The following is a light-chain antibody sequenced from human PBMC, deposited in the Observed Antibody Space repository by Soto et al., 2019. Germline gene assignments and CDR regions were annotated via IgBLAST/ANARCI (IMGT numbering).Light chain of an antibody. Sequence: EIVLTQSPASLSLSPGERATLSCRASQSVDNYLVWYQQKPGQAPRLLIFGASNRATGIPARFSGSGSGTDFTLTINSLQPEDIATYYCQESYSTSFGQGTKVDIK. CDR3: QESYSTS. CDR1: QSVDNY. V-gene: IGKV3-11*01. J-gene: IGKJ1*01. CDR2: GAS.